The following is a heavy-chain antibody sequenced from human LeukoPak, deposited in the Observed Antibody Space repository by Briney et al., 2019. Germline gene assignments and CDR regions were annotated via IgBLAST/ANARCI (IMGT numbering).Heavy chain of an antibody. Sequence: GGSPRLSCAASGFTFSSYAMHWVRQAPGKGLEWVAVISYDGSNKYYADSVKGRFTISRDNSKNTLYLQMNSLRAEDTAVYYCARGGYDILTGYFDYWGQGTLVTVSS. CDR3: ARGGYDILTGYFDY. V-gene: IGHV3-30-3*01. D-gene: IGHD3-9*01. CDR2: ISYDGSNK. CDR1: GFTFSSYA. J-gene: IGHJ4*02.